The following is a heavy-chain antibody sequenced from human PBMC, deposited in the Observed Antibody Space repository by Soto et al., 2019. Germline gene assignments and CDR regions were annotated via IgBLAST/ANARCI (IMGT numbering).Heavy chain of an antibody. D-gene: IGHD3-10*01. CDR2: IYHSGST. CDR3: ARVTYYYSSGSNYYYYGMDV. Sequence: WETLSLTCAVSCYSISSGYYWGWIRQPPGKGLEWIGSIYHSGSTYYNPSLKSRVTISVDTSKNQFSLRAEDTAVYYCARVTYYYSSGSNYYYYGMDVWGQGTTVTVSS. CDR1: CYSISSGYY. J-gene: IGHJ6*02. V-gene: IGHV4-38-2*01.